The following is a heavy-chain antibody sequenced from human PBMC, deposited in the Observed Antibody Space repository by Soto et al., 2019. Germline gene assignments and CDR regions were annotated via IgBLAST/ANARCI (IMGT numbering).Heavy chain of an antibody. Sequence: QVQLVQSGAEVKKPGSSVKVSCKASGGTFSSFAISWVRQVPGQGLEWMGGIIPMIETPNYAQKFQGRLTITADEPTNIAYMDLSSLRSEDTAVYFCARGESSWFSDVWGQGTTVIVS. J-gene: IGHJ6*02. CDR3: ARGESSWFSDV. D-gene: IGHD6-19*01. CDR2: IIPMIETP. CDR1: GGTFSSFA. V-gene: IGHV1-69*01.